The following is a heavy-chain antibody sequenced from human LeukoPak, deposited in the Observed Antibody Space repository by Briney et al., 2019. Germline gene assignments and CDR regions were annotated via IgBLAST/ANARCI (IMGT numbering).Heavy chain of an antibody. CDR3: ATSYDMGWLIGY. Sequence: GGSLRLSCAASGFTFSSYWMNWVRQVPGQGLEWVANIKQDGSEKFYVASVKGRFTISRDNGKSSLYLQMNSLRAEGTALYYCATSYDMGWLIGYWGQGTLVTVSS. V-gene: IGHV3-7*03. CDR2: IKQDGSEK. D-gene: IGHD3/OR15-3a*01. CDR1: GFTFSSYW. J-gene: IGHJ4*02.